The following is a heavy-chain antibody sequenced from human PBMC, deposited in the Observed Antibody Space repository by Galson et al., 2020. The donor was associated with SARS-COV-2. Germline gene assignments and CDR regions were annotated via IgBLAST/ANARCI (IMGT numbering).Heavy chain of an antibody. V-gene: IGHV1-2*04. CDR1: GYTFTGYY. CDR2: INPNSGGT. CDR3: ARGWGEVRIETYYYYYGMDV. J-gene: IGHJ6*02. D-gene: IGHD1-26*01. Sequence: ASVKVSCKASGYTFTGYYMHWVRQAPGQGLEWMGWINPNSGGTNYAQKFQGWVTMTRDTSISTAYMELSRLRSDDTAVYYCARGWGEVRIETYYYYYGMDVWGQGTTVTVSS.